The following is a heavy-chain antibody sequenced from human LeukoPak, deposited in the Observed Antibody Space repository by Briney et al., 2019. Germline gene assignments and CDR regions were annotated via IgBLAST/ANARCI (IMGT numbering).Heavy chain of an antibody. V-gene: IGHV1-2*02. CDR3: ARDKQLDWAHYFYYYMDV. Sequence: ASVKVSCKASGYTFTGYYMHWVRQAPGQGLEWMGWINPDSGGTNYAQKFQGRVTMTRATSINTAYMELSRLRSDDTAVYYCARDKQLDWAHYFYYYMDVWGKGTTVSVSS. CDR2: INPDSGGT. CDR1: GYTFTGYY. J-gene: IGHJ6*03. D-gene: IGHD1-1*01.